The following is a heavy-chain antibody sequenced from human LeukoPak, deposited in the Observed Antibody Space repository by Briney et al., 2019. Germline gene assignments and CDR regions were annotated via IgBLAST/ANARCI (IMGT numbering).Heavy chain of an antibody. CDR3: ARGDSSSLYPFDY. V-gene: IGHV4-39*01. CDR2: IYYRGCT. CDR1: GGSISSSSYY. Sequence: SETLSLTCTVSGGSISSSSYYWGWIRQPPGKGLEWIGCIYYRGCTYHNPSLKSRVSISVDTSKNQFSLKLSSVTAADAAVYYCARGDSSSLYPFDYWGQGILVTVSS. J-gene: IGHJ4*02. D-gene: IGHD6-13*01.